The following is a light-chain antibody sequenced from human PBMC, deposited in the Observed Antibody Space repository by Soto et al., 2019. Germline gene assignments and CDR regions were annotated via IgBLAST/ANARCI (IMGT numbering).Light chain of an antibody. J-gene: IGKJ1*01. CDR2: SAS. V-gene: IGKV1-27*01. CDR1: QDLRNY. CDR3: QKYNSAPWT. Sequence: DIQMTQTPSSLSASVGDRVTITCRARQDLRNYLAWYQPQPGKQHKLLIYSASILQSGVPSRVSGSGSGTDFTLTITTLPPEDVATYYCQKYNSAPWTFGQGTKVDVK.